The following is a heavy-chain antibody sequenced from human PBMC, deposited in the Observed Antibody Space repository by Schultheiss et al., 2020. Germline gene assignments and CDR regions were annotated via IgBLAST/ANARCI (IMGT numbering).Heavy chain of an antibody. J-gene: IGHJ6*03. CDR1: GFTFSDYY. Sequence: GESLKISCAASGFTFSDYYMSWIRQAPGKGLEWVANIKQDGSEKYYVDSVKGRFTISRDNSKNTLYLQMNSLRAEDTAVYYCARNVGAAAVRYYYMDVWGKGTTVTVSS. D-gene: IGHD6-13*01. CDR3: ARNVGAAAVRYYYMDV. V-gene: IGHV3-7*01. CDR2: IKQDGSEK.